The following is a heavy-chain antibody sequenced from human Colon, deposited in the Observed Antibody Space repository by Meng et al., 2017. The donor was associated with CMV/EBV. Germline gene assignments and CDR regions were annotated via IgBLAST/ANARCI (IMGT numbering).Heavy chain of an antibody. J-gene: IGHJ2*01. CDR2: ISSVGTYI. CDR3: ARERGGNLVATRLDFDL. V-gene: IGHV3-21*01. Sequence: GGSLRLSCVGSEFPFNNYRMNWVRLAPGKGLEWVSSISSVGTYISYVDSAKGRFTISRDNANNSLYLQINGLRAEDTAIYYCARERGGNLVATRLDFDLWGRGTLVTVSS. CDR1: EFPFNNYR. D-gene: IGHD5-12*01.